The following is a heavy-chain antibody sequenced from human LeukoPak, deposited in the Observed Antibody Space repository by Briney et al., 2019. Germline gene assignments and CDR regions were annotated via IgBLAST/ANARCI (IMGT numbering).Heavy chain of an antibody. D-gene: IGHD6-6*01. V-gene: IGHV4-4*07. CDR2: IYTSGST. CDR3: ARDEYSSSSFDY. CDR1: GGSISSYY. Sequence: PETLSLTCTVSGGSISSYYWSWIRQPAGKGLEWIGRIYTSGSTNYNPSLKSRVTMSVDTSKNQFSLKLSSVTAADTAVYYCARDEYSSSSFDYWGQGTLVTVSS. J-gene: IGHJ4*02.